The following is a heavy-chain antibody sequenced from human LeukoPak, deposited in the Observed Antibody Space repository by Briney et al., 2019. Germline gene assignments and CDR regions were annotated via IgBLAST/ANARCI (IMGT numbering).Heavy chain of an antibody. CDR1: GFTFSSYE. D-gene: IGHD3-10*01. V-gene: IGHV3-48*03. Sequence: PGGSLRLSCAASGFTFSSYEMNWVRQAPGKGLEWVSYISSSGSTIYYADSVKGRFTISRDNAKNSLHLQMNSLRAEDTAVYYCARNPYHQFGEWVFDYWGQGTLVTVSS. J-gene: IGHJ4*02. CDR2: ISSSGSTI. CDR3: ARNPYHQFGEWVFDY.